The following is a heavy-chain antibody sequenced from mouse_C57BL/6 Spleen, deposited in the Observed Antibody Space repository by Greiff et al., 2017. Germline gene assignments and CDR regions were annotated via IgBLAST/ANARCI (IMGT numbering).Heavy chain of an antibody. CDR3: AYDGYYGGFAY. J-gene: IGHJ3*01. Sequence: QVQLQQPGAELVKPGASVKLSCKASGYTFTSYWMHWVKQRPGQGLEWIGMIHPNSGSTNYNEKFKSKATLTVDKSSSTAYMQLSSLTSEDSAVYYCAYDGYYGGFAYWGQGTLVTVSA. D-gene: IGHD2-3*01. CDR2: IHPNSGST. CDR1: GYTFTSYW. V-gene: IGHV1-64*01.